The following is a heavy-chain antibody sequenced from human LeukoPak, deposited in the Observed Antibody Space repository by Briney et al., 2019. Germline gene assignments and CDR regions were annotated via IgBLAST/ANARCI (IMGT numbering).Heavy chain of an antibody. D-gene: IGHD6-19*01. CDR3: AKGITVAGPIDY. J-gene: IGHJ4*02. V-gene: IGHV3-23*01. CDR2: ISCWGGST. CDR1: GFTLRSYA. Sequence: GGSLSLSCAVSGFTLRSYAMGWVRPAPGKGLGVVSAISCWGGSTFYADSVEGRFTISRDNSQNTLHLQMNSLRAEDPALYYCAKGITVAGPIDYWGQGTLVTVSS.